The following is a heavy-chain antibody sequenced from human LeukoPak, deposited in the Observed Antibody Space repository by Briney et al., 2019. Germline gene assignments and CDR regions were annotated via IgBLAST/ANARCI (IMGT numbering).Heavy chain of an antibody. CDR1: GGSISSGGYY. J-gene: IGHJ3*02. Sequence: SETLSLTCTVSGGSISSGGYYWSWIRQHPGKGLEWIGYIYHSGSTYYNPSLKSRVTISVDTSKNQFSLKLSSVTAADTAVYYCARDSTIFGVVRAFDIWGQGTMVTVSS. CDR2: IYHSGST. CDR3: ARDSTIFGVVRAFDI. D-gene: IGHD3-3*01. V-gene: IGHV4-31*03.